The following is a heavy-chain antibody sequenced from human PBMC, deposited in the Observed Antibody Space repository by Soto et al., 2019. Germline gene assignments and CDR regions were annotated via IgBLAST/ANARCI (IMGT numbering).Heavy chain of an antibody. CDR1: GFTVSRDY. CDR2: IYTGGST. CDR3: ARAYGGNPALFDP. Sequence: EVQLVESGGGLIQPGGSLRLSCAASGFTVSRDYMSWVRQAPGKGLEWVSVIYTGGSTYYADSVKGRFTFSRDNSKNTLYLQMNSLRAEDTPVYYCARAYGGNPALFDPWGQGTLVTVSS. D-gene: IGHD4-17*01. J-gene: IGHJ5*02. V-gene: IGHV3-53*01.